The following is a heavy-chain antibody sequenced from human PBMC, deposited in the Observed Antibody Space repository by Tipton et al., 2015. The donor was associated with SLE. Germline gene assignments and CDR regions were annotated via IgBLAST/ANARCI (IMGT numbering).Heavy chain of an antibody. D-gene: IGHD5-12*01. V-gene: IGHV4-59*12. J-gene: IGHJ4*02. Sequence: TLSLTCTVSSDSMSSYYWGWGRQPPGEGMEWIGYIYYSGITSYNPSLKSRVTISEDTSKNQFSLKLTSVTAADTAVYYCARGGVGGYDYFDYWGQGTLVTVSS. CDR2: IYYSGIT. CDR3: ARGGVGGYDYFDY. CDR1: SDSMSSYY.